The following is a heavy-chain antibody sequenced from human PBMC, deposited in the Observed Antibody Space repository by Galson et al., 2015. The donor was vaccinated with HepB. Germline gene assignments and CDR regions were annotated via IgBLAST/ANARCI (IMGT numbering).Heavy chain of an antibody. D-gene: IGHD6-19*01. V-gene: IGHV1-3*01. CDR2: INAGNGNI. CDR3: AGGWYPPLT. J-gene: IGHJ5*02. Sequence: VKVSCKASGYTFTSYAMHWVRQAPGQRLEWMGWINAGNGNIKYSQKFQDRVTITRDRSMSTAYMELSSLRSEDTAMYYCAGGWYPPLTWGQGTLVTVSS. CDR1: GYTFTSYA.